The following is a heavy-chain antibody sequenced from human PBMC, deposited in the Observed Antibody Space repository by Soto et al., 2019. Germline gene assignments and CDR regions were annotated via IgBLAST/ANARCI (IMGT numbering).Heavy chain of an antibody. D-gene: IGHD6-6*01. V-gene: IGHV3-30*18. Sequence: GGSLRLSCAASGFTFSRYGMHWVRQAPGKGLEWVAVISYDGSNKYYADSVKGRFTISSDNSKNTLYLQMNSLRAVDTSVDYCAKSRIEYSSSPTLDIWGQGTLVTVSS. CDR1: GFTFSRYG. CDR2: ISYDGSNK. CDR3: AKSRIEYSSSPTLDI. J-gene: IGHJ4*02.